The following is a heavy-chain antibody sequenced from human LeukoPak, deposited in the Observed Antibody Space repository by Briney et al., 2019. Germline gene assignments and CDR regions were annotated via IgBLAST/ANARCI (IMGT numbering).Heavy chain of an antibody. CDR1: GFMFSNYW. CDR3: TRPGDDYSNLPFDY. V-gene: IGHV3-7*03. D-gene: IGHD4-11*01. Sequence: RPGGSLRLSCAASGFMFSNYWMNWVRQAPGKGLEWVANIKKEGSEKYYVDSVKGRFTISRDNAKDSLFLQMNSLKTEDTAVYYCTRPGDDYSNLPFDYWGQGTLVTVSS. J-gene: IGHJ4*02. CDR2: IKKEGSEK.